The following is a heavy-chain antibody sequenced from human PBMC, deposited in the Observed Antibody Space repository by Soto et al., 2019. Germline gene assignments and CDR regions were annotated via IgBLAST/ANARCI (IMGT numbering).Heavy chain of an antibody. CDR3: AKDLNFPMSESGPGAFDI. CDR1: GFTFSSYA. Sequence: PGGSLRLSCAASGFTFSSYAMSWVRQAPWKGLEWVSAISGSGGSTYYADSVKGRFTISRDNSKNTLYLQMNSLRAEDTAVYYCAKDLNFPMSESGPGAFDIWGQGTMVT. V-gene: IGHV3-23*01. D-gene: IGHD3-10*01. J-gene: IGHJ3*02. CDR2: ISGSGGST.